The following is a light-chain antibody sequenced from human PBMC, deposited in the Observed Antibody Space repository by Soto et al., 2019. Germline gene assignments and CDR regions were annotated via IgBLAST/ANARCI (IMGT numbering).Light chain of an antibody. CDR1: QSLLHSNGYNY. J-gene: IGKJ1*01. CDR2: LGS. V-gene: IGKV2-28*01. Sequence: DLVMTQSPLSLPVTPGEPASISCRSSQSLLHSNGYNYLDWYLQKPGQPPQLLIYLGSNRASGVPDRFSGSGSGTDFTLKISRVEAEDVGVYYCMQALQTSWTFGQGTKVEIK. CDR3: MQALQTSWT.